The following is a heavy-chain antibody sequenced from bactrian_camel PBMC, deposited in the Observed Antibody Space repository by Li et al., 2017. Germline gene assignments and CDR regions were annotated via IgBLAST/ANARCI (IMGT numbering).Heavy chain of an antibody. D-gene: IGHD4*01. CDR1: GDTYSNYA. CDR2: LYSGAVPA. J-gene: IGHJ6*01. V-gene: IGHV3S31*01. Sequence: VQLVESGGTLVPPGGSQRLSCAASGDTYSNYAMGWFRQAPGKEREAVAVLYSGAVPAAYADSVKGRFTISLDNTQNTLYLQMNSLKPGDTAVYYYAADGGVSDYVPRPFAYWGQGTQVTVS. CDR3: AADGGVSDYVPRPFAY.